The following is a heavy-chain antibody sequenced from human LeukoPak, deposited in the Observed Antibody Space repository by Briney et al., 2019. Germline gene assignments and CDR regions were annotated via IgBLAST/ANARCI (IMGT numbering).Heavy chain of an antibody. V-gene: IGHV4-59*11. J-gene: IGHJ4*02. CDR2: IYSSGST. CDR3: ARSLYGHYFDY. Sequence: SETLSLTCTVSGGSIISHYWSWIRQPPGKGLEWIGYIYSSGSTKYNPSLWGRVTISVDTSKNQFSLKVSSVTAADTAVYYCARSLYGHYFDYWGQGTLVTVSS. CDR1: GGSIISHY. D-gene: IGHD3-10*01.